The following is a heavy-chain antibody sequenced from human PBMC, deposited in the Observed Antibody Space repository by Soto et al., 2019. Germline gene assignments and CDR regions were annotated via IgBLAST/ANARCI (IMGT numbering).Heavy chain of an antibody. Sequence: EVQLVESGGDLIKPGESLRLSCAGSGFTFSNAWMNWVRQAPAKGLEWVGRIKRRADGGTTNYAAPVNGRFTISREDSKNTMYLQMNSLKTEDTAIYYRTTDHFSGNSLDHWGQGTLVIVSS. CDR3: TTDHFSGNSLDH. CDR1: GFTFSNAW. D-gene: IGHD1-26*01. J-gene: IGHJ5*02. V-gene: IGHV3-15*01. CDR2: IKRRADGGTT.